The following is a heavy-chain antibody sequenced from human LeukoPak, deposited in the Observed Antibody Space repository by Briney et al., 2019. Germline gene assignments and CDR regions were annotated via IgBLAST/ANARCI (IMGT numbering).Heavy chain of an antibody. CDR1: GLTFRTYW. D-gene: IGHD3-16*02. J-gene: IGHJ6*03. CDR3: ARDLLGYNYHYMDV. CDR2: IKQDGSEK. V-gene: IGHV3-7*01. Sequence: GGSLRLSCAVSGLTFRTYWMSWVRQAPGKGLEWVANIKQDGSEKYYVDSVKGRFTISRDNAKNSVYLQMNSLRAEDTAVYYCARDLLGYNYHYMDVWGKGTTVTVSS.